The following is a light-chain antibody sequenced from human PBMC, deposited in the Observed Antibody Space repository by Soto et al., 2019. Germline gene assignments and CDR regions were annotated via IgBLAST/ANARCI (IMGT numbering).Light chain of an antibody. J-gene: IGKJ1*01. Sequence: EIVMTPSPATLSVSPVERATLSCRASQSVSSNLAWYQQKPGQAPRLLIYGASTRATGIPARFSGSGSGTEFTLTISRLEPEDFAVYYCQQYGSSGTFGQGTKVDIK. CDR2: GAS. V-gene: IGKV3-15*01. CDR1: QSVSSN. CDR3: QQYGSSGT.